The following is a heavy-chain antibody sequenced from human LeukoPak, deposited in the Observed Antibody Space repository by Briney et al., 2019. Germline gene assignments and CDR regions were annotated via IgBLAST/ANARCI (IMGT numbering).Heavy chain of an antibody. D-gene: IGHD4-17*01. Sequence: PSETLSLTCTVSGGSISSSSYYWGWIRQPPGKGLEWIGSIYYSGSTYYNPSLKSRVTISVDTSKNQFSLKLSSVTAADTAVYYCASGWLPLRCAFDIWGQGTMVTVSS. CDR2: IYYSGST. J-gene: IGHJ3*02. V-gene: IGHV4-39*07. CDR3: ASGWLPLRCAFDI. CDR1: GGSISSSSYY.